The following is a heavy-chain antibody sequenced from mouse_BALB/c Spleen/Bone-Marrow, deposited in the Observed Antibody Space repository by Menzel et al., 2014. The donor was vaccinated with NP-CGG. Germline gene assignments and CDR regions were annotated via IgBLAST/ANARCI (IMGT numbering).Heavy chain of an antibody. CDR3: ARVYGNYDAMDY. J-gene: IGHJ4*01. CDR2: INPSSGHT. D-gene: IGHD2-1*01. Sequence: QVQLQQSWAELARPGASVKMSCRASGYTFTTYTMHWVKQRPGQGLEWIGYINPSSGHTYYNQKFKDKATLTADKSSSAAYLQLSSLTSEDSAVYYCARVYGNYDAMDYWGQGTSVTVSS. CDR1: GYTFTTYT. V-gene: IGHV1-4*01.